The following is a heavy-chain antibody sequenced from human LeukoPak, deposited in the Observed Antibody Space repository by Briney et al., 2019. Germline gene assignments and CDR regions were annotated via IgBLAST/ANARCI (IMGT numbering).Heavy chain of an antibody. Sequence: ASVKVSCKASGYPFTGYYMHWVRQAPGQGLEWMGWINPNSGGTNYAQKFQGRVTMTRDTSISTAYMELSRLRSDDTAVYYCARDAGTYYYDSSRVKGAFDIWGQGTMVTVSS. CDR2: INPNSGGT. CDR1: GYPFTGYY. D-gene: IGHD3-22*01. V-gene: IGHV1-2*02. J-gene: IGHJ3*02. CDR3: ARDAGTYYYDSSRVKGAFDI.